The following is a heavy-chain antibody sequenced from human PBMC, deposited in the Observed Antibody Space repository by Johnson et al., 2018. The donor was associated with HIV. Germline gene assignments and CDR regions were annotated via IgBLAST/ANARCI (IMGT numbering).Heavy chain of an antibody. J-gene: IGHJ3*02. Sequence: VQLVESGGGLVKPGGSLRLSCAASGFTFSNAWMSWVRQAPGKGLEWVGFIRSKAYGGTTEYAASVKGRFTISRDDSKNTLYLQMNSLKTEDTAVYYCTTDQSHYDVWSGYSKDTFDIWGQGTMVTVSS. V-gene: IGHV3-15*01. CDR1: GFTFSNAW. CDR3: TTDQSHYDVWSGYSKDTFDI. D-gene: IGHD3-3*01. CDR2: IRSKAYGGTT.